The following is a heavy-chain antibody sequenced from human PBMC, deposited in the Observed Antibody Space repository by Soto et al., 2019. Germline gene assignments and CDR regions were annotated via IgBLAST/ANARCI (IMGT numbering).Heavy chain of an antibody. CDR2: IYYSGST. J-gene: IGHJ4*02. D-gene: IGHD1-7*01. CDR1: GGSISRYY. CDR3: ARVGAGTTDY. V-gene: IGHV4-59*01. Sequence: TGSGGSISRYYWSWIRQPPGEELEWIGYIYYSGSTNYNPSLKSRVTISVDTSKNQFSLKLSSVTAAATAVYYCARVGAGTTDYLGEGTLFTVCS.